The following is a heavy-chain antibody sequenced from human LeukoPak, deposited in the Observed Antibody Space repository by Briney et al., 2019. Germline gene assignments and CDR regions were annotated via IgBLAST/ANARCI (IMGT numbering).Heavy chain of an antibody. CDR2: IYRGEST. CDR3: ARSNALDV. V-gene: IGHV4-38-2*02. J-gene: IGHJ6*04. CDR1: GYSISSGYY. Sequence: SETLSLPCTVSGYSISSGYYWGWIRQPPGKGLEWIGTIYRGESTYYNPSLKSRVTISLDTSKNQFSLKVSSVTAADTAVYYCARSNALDVRGKGTTVTVSS.